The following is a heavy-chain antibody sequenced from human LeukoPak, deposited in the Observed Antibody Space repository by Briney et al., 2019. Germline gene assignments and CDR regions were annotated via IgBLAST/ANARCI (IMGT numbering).Heavy chain of an antibody. CDR1: GGSISSYY. J-gene: IGHJ4*02. Sequence: PSETLSLTCTVSGGSISSYYWIWIRQPPGKGLEWIGYIYYSGSTNYNPSLKSRVTISVDTSKNQFSLKLSSVTAADTAVYYCARGHSSSWYGIDYWGQGTLVTVSS. CDR2: IYYSGST. CDR3: ARGHSSSWYGIDY. V-gene: IGHV4-59*01. D-gene: IGHD6-13*01.